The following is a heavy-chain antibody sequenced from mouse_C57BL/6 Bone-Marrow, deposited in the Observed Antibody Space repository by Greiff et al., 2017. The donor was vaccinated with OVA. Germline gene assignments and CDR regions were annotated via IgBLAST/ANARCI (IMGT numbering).Heavy chain of an antibody. CDR2: ISYDGSN. J-gene: IGHJ4*01. CDR3: ARWLLNYYYAMDY. D-gene: IGHD2-3*01. V-gene: IGHV3-6*01. Sequence: EVKLQESGPGLVKPSQSLSLTCSVTGYSITSGYYWNWIRQFPGNKLEWMGYISYDGSNNYNPSLKNRISITRDTSKNQFFLKLNSVTTEDTATYYCARWLLNYYYAMDYWGQGTSVTVSS. CDR1: GYSITSGYY.